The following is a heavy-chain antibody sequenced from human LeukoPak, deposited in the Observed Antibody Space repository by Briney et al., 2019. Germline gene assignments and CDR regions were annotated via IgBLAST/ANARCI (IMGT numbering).Heavy chain of an antibody. CDR1: GFTFSSYA. Sequence: GGSLRLSCAASGFTFSSYAMSWVRQAPGKGLEWVSAISGSGGSTYYADSVKGRFTISRDNSKNTLYLQMNSLRAEDTAVYYCAKEESDYDFWSGPDFDYWGQGTLSPSPQ. D-gene: IGHD3-3*01. CDR2: ISGSGGST. J-gene: IGHJ4*02. V-gene: IGHV3-23*01. CDR3: AKEESDYDFWSGPDFDY.